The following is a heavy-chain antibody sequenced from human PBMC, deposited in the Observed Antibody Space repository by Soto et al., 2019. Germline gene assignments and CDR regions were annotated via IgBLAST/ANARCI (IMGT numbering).Heavy chain of an antibody. CDR3: ARESLGYFDW. J-gene: IGHJ4*02. V-gene: IGHV1-18*01. CDR1: GGTFSSYA. CDR2: ISAYNGNT. Sequence: GASVKVSCKASGGTFSSYAISWVRQAHGQGLEWMGWISAYNGNTNYAQKLQGRVTMTTDTSTSTAYMELRSLRSDDTAVYYCARESLGYFDWWGQGTLVTVSS. D-gene: IGHD2-2*03.